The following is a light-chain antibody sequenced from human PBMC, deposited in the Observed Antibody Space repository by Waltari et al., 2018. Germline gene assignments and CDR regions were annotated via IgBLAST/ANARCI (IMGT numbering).Light chain of an antibody. CDR1: QSISIY. Sequence: DIQMTQSPSSLSASVGDRVTITCRASQSISIYLNWYQQKPGKDPKLLIYAASSLQSGVPSRFSGSGSGTDFTLTISSLQPEDFATYYCQQSYSTPNTFGQGTKLEIK. CDR2: AAS. J-gene: IGKJ2*01. CDR3: QQSYSTPNT. V-gene: IGKV1-39*01.